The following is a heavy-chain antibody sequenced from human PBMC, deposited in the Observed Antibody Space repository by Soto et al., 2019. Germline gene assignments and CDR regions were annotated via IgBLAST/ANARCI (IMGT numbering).Heavy chain of an antibody. D-gene: IGHD3-3*01. CDR3: AKSDRYYDFWSGYPNWFDP. V-gene: IGHV3-11*01. CDR2: ISSSGSTI. CDR1: GFTFSDYY. J-gene: IGHJ5*02. Sequence: GGSLRLSCAASGFTFSDYYMSWIRQAPGKGLEWVSYISSSGSTIYYADSVKGRFTISRDNAKNSLYLQMNSLRAEDTAVYYCAKSDRYYDFWSGYPNWFDPWGQGTLVTVSS.